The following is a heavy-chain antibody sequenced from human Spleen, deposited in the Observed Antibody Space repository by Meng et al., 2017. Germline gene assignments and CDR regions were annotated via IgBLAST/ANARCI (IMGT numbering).Heavy chain of an antibody. CDR1: GCSIIGIDW. Sequence: QLQASGPGLVKPSGTLSLRCVFSGCSIIGIDWCSWVRPPPGKGLEWIGEIYHGGDTNYNPSLKSRVTIAIDKSKNQFSLKLTSVTAADTAVYYCASWIYSCGWQWGQGALVTVSS. CDR2: IYHGGDT. V-gene: IGHV4/OR15-8*02. J-gene: IGHJ4*02. CDR3: ASWIYSCGWQ. D-gene: IGHD6-19*01.